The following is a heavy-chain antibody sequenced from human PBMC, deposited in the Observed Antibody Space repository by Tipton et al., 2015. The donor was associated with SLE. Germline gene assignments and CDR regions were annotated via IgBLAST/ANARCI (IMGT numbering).Heavy chain of an antibody. V-gene: IGHV4-59*11. CDR1: GGPISGHY. CDR2: IFDSGST. Sequence: TLSLTCTVSGGPISGHYWSWIRPPPGKGLEWIGYIFDSGSTNCNPSLESRVTISVDTSKSQFSLKLNSVTAADTAVYYCARDQAGSVDYWGQGTLVTVSS. J-gene: IGHJ4*02. CDR3: ARDQAGSVDY.